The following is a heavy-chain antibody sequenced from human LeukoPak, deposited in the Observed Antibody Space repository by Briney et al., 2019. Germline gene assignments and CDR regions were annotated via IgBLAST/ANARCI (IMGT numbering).Heavy chain of an antibody. CDR2: ISYDGSNK. D-gene: IGHD3-10*01. V-gene: IGHV3-30*18. CDR3: AKVDGSGSLGSFDY. Sequence: GGSLRLSCAASGFTFSSYGMHWVRQAPGKGLEWVAVISYDGSNKYYADSVKGRFTISRDNSKNTLYLQMNSLRAEDTALYYCAKVDGSGSLGSFDYWGQGTLVTVSS. J-gene: IGHJ4*02. CDR1: GFTFSSYG.